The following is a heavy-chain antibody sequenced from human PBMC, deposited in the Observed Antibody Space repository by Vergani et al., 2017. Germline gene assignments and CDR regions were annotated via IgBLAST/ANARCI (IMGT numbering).Heavy chain of an antibody. V-gene: IGHV3-23*04. J-gene: IGHJ4*02. CDR2: ISGSGGST. CDR3: AKDPGPYCGGDCYSF. CDR1: GFTFSSYA. D-gene: IGHD2-21*02. Sequence: VQLVESGGGVVQPGRSLRLSCAASGFTFSSYAMSWVRQAPGKGLEWVSAISGSGGSTYYADSVKGRFTISRDNSKNTLYLQMNSLRAEDTAVYYCAKDPGPYCGGDCYSFWGQGTLVTVSS.